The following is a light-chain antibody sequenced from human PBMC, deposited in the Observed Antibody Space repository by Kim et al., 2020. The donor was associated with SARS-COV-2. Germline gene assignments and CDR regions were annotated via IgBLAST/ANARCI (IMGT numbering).Light chain of an antibody. Sequence: EIVLTQSPATLSLSPGERATLSCRASQSVSSYLGWYQQKPGQPPRLLIYDASNRATGIPARFSGSGSGTDFTLTISSLEPEDFAVYYCQQRSNWPLTFGGGTKLEI. CDR1: QSVSSY. V-gene: IGKV3-11*01. CDR2: DAS. J-gene: IGKJ4*01. CDR3: QQRSNWPLT.